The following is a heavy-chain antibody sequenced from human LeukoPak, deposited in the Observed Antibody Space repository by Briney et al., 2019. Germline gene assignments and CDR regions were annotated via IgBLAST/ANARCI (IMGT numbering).Heavy chain of an antibody. CDR2: IWYDGSNK. CDR1: GFTFSSYG. Sequence: GRSLRLSCAASGFTFSSYGMHWVRQAPGKVLEWVAVIWYDGSNKYYADSVKGRFTISRDNSKNTLYLQMNSLRAEDTAVYYCASALGSAPLGYWGQGTLVTVSS. D-gene: IGHD2-15*01. V-gene: IGHV3-33*01. CDR3: ASALGSAPLGY. J-gene: IGHJ4*02.